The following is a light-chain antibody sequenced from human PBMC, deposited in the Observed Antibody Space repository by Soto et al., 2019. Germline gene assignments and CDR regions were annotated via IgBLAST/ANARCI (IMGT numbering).Light chain of an antibody. CDR3: QQYNNWPPGA. Sequence: EIVMTQSPATLSVSPGERATLSCRASQSVSSNLAWYQQKPGQAPRLLIYGASTRATGIPARFSGSGSGTEFPLTISSLHSEDFAVYYCQQYNNWPPGAFGQGTKVEIK. J-gene: IGKJ1*01. V-gene: IGKV3-15*01. CDR1: QSVSSN. CDR2: GAS.